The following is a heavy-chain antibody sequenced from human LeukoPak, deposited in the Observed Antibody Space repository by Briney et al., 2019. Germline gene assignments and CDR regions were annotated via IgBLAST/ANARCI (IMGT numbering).Heavy chain of an antibody. Sequence: SVKVSCKASGGTFSSYAISWVRQAPGQGLEWMGGIIPIFGTANYARKFQGRVTITADESTSTAYMELSSLRSEDTAVYYCARRQRYYYDSSGYYHYFDYWGQGTLVTVSS. CDR1: GGTFSSYA. CDR3: ARRQRYYYDSSGYYHYFDY. D-gene: IGHD3-22*01. J-gene: IGHJ4*02. CDR2: IIPIFGTA. V-gene: IGHV1-69*13.